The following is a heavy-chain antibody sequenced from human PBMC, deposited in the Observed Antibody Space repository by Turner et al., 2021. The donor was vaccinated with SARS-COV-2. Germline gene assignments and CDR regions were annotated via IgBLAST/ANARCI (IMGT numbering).Heavy chain of an antibody. CDR1: GFTSSTCT. V-gene: IGHV3-23*01. CDR3: EKYLESDDYFSDAFDV. CDR2: ISGSGSHT. Sequence: QLLDSGGGLIQPGRSLRLSCTASGFTSSTCTMNWVRQAPGKALEWVASISGSGSHTNYEASVNGRFTISRENSKNTVSLQMNGLKGEDTALYYCEKYLESDDYFSDAFDVWGQGTMVIVSS. J-gene: IGHJ3*01. D-gene: IGHD3-3*01.